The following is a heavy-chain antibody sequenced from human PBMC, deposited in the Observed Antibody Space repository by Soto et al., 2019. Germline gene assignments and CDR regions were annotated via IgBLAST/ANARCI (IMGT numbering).Heavy chain of an antibody. Sequence: EVQLVESGGGLVQPGGSLRLSCATSGFTFSTWIHWVRQAPGEGLVWVSRISGEGTVTDYAESVKGRFTVSRDIAKSTVFLQMNSLRAEDTAVYYCASAGPYDSNAYWVEDYWGQGTLVTVSS. CDR2: ISGEGTVT. J-gene: IGHJ4*02. CDR3: ASAGPYDSNAYWVEDY. V-gene: IGHV3-74*01. CDR1: GFTFSTW. D-gene: IGHD3-22*01.